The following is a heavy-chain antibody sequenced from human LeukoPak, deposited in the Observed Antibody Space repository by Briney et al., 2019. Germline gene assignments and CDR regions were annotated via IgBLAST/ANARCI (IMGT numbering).Heavy chain of an antibody. J-gene: IGHJ4*02. V-gene: IGHV3-21*01. D-gene: IGHD1-26*01. CDR2: ISTSSIYI. CDR1: GFTFRNYG. CDR3: ARDPSNSGSYSRLDQ. Sequence: GGCLRLSCAASGFTFRNYGMHWVRQAPGRGLGWVSSISTSSIYIYYADSLKGRFSISRDNAKKSLYLQMNSLRAEDTAVYYCARDPSNSGSYSRLDQWGQGTLVTVSS.